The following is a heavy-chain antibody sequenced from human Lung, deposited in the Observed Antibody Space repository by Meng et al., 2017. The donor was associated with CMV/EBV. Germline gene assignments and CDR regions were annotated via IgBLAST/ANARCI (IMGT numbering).Heavy chain of an antibody. Sequence: GGSLRLSCAASGFTFSRYWMSWVRQAPGKGLEWVANIRQDGTEKHYVGSVKGRFTVSRDNAKNSLYLQMNSLRVEDSAVYYCARDPAVFYYYYYGMEVWGQGTXVTVSS. CDR2: IRQDGTEK. CDR3: ARDPAVFYYYYYGMEV. CDR1: GFTFSRYW. J-gene: IGHJ6*02. V-gene: IGHV3-7*01.